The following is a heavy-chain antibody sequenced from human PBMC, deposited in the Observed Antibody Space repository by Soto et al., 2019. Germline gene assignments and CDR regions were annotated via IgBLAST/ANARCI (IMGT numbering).Heavy chain of an antibody. CDR3: ARDWHSNSWHNFDY. CDR1: GFTFSTDW. V-gene: IGHV3-7*01. Sequence: VQLVESGGGLVQPGGSLRLSCAASGFTFSTDWMSWVRQAPGKGLEWVANINQDGGAKYYVDSVKGRFTISRDNAKNSLFLQMNSLRVEDTAVYYCARDWHSNSWHNFDYWGQGTLVTVSS. CDR2: INQDGGAK. J-gene: IGHJ4*02. D-gene: IGHD6-13*01.